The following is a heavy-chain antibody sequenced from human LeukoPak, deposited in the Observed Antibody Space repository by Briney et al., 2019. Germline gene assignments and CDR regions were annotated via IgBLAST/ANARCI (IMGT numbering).Heavy chain of an antibody. CDR3: ARAEAATWFDP. CDR2: IYHSGST. Sequence: PSETLSLTCNVSGFSISTAYYWGWIRQPPGKGLEWIATIYHSGSTYYSPYLKSRVTISLDKSKNHFSLILRSVTAADTAVYYCARAEAATWFDPWGQGTLVTVSS. V-gene: IGHV4-38-2*02. D-gene: IGHD2-15*01. J-gene: IGHJ5*02. CDR1: GFSISTAYY.